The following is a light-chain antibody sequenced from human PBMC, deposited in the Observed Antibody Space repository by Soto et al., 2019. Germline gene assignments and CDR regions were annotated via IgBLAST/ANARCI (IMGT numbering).Light chain of an antibody. Sequence: QSVLSQPASVSGSPGQSITISCTGTSSDTGRYNYVSWYQQHPGMAPQLLIYEVSDRPSGVSNRFSGSKSGNTASLTISGLQAEDEADYFCTSYTSSNTVVFGGGTKLTVL. CDR3: TSYTSSNTVV. V-gene: IGLV2-14*01. CDR1: SSDTGRYNY. CDR2: EVS. J-gene: IGLJ3*02.